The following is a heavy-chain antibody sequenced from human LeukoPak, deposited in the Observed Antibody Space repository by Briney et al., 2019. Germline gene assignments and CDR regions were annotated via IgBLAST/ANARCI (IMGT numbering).Heavy chain of an antibody. D-gene: IGHD7-27*01. CDR3: AIDPNWGTHS. CDR2: LGNNGGGI. CDR1: GFTFSTYT. Sequence: PGGFLRLSCAASGFTFSTYTMYWVRHPPGKRLEWVSILGNNGGGIHYAACVKGRFTISRDNFKNALYLQMNSLRVEDTAVYYCAIDPNWGTHSWGQGVLVTVSS. V-gene: IGHV3-23*01. J-gene: IGHJ4*02.